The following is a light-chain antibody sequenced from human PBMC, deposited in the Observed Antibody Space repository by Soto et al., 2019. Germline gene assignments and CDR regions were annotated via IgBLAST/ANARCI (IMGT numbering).Light chain of an antibody. CDR2: EVS. CDR3: SSYAGSNNYV. V-gene: IGLV2-8*01. J-gene: IGLJ1*01. Sequence: QSALTQPPSASGSPGQSVTISCTGTSSDVGGYNYVSWYQHHPGKAPKLMIYEVSKRPSGVPDRFSGSKSGNPASLTVSGLQAEDEDDYYCSSYAGSNNYVFGTGTQLTVL. CDR1: SSDVGGYNY.